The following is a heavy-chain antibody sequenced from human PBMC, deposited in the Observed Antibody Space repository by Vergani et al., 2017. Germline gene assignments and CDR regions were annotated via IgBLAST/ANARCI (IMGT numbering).Heavy chain of an antibody. CDR2: ISSSSSYI. CDR3: ANLNWNDKSYFDH. V-gene: IGHV3-21*01. Sequence: EVQLVESGGGLVKPGGSLRLSCAASGFTFSSYSMNWVRQAPGKGLEWVSSISSSSSYIYYADSVKGRFTISRDNAKNSLYLQMNSLRAEDTAVYYCANLNWNDKSYFDHWGQGTLVTVSS. CDR1: GFTFSSYS. D-gene: IGHD1-1*01. J-gene: IGHJ4*02.